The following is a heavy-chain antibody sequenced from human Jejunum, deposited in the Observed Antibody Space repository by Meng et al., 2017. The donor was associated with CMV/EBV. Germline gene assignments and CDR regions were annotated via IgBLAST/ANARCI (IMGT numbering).Heavy chain of an antibody. D-gene: IGHD4-17*01. CDR2: IYSNDDT. Sequence: CTASGLTFSSDYFSWVSQAPGQGLEWVSIIYSNDDTKYADSVRGRFTISRDNSRNAVYLQMNSLRPQDTAVYYCTRAPTITTNFDSWGQGTLVTVSS. CDR3: TRAPTITTNFDS. CDR1: GLTFSSDY. J-gene: IGHJ4*02. V-gene: IGHV3-66*02.